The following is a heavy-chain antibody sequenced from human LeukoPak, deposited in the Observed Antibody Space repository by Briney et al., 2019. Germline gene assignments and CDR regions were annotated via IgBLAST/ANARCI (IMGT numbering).Heavy chain of an antibody. CDR3: ARGLWDDRPKYNWFDP. V-gene: IGHV1-24*01. J-gene: IGHJ5*02. D-gene: IGHD3-16*01. Sequence: GASVKVSCKVSGYTLTELSMHWVRQAPGKGLEWMGGFDPEDGETIYAQKFQGRVTMTEDTSTSTAYMELRSPRSDDTAVYYCARGLWDDRPKYNWFDPWGQGTLVTVSS. CDR2: FDPEDGET. CDR1: GYTLTELS.